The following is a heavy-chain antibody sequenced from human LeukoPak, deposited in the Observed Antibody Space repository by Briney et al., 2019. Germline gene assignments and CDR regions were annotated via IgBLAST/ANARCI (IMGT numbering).Heavy chain of an antibody. J-gene: IGHJ3*02. Sequence: SETLSLTCTVSDDSISDYYRGWTRQPPGKGLEWIGYFYNSGRSTYNPSLKSRVTISADTSKNHFSLKLNSVTTADTAVYYCARNNAGAFDIWGQGTMVTVSS. D-gene: IGHD1/OR15-1a*01. CDR1: DDSISDYY. CDR3: ARNNAGAFDI. CDR2: FYNSGRS. V-gene: IGHV4-59*01.